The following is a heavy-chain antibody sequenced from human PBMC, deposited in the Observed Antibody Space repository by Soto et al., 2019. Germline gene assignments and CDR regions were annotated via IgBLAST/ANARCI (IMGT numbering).Heavy chain of an antibody. CDR2: IYHSGST. V-gene: IGHV4-4*02. D-gene: IGHD3-10*02. CDR1: GGAISSSNW. CDR3: ASVRGGYYYAMDV. Sequence: QVQLQESGPGLVKPSGTLSLTCAVSGGAISSSNWWRWVRQPPGKGLEWIGEIYHSGSTNYNPSLKSRVTISVDKSKNQCSLKLSSVTAADTAVYYWASVRGGYYYAMDVWGQGTTVTVSS. J-gene: IGHJ6*02.